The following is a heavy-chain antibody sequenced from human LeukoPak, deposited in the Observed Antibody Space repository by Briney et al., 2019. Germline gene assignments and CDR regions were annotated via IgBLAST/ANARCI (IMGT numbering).Heavy chain of an antibody. CDR2: IYTSGST. CDR3: ARELDYYDSSGYYYVRWFDP. J-gene: IGHJ5*02. V-gene: IGHV4-61*02. D-gene: IGHD3-22*01. Sequence: SETLSLTCTVSGGSISSGSYYWTWIRQPAGKGLEWIGRIYTSGSTNYNPSLKSRVTMSVDTSNNQFSLILNSVTAADTAVYYCARELDYYDSSGYYYVRWFDPWGQGTLVTVSS. CDR1: GGSISSGSYY.